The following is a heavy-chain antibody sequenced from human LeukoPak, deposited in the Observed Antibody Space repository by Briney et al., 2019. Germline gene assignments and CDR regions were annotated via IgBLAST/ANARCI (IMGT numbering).Heavy chain of an antibody. Sequence: ASVKVSCKASGYTFTGYYMHWVRQAPGQGLEWMGWINPNSGGTNYVQKFQGRVTMTRDTSISTAYMELSRLRSDDTAVYYCARATGDYGDFLFDYWGQGTLVTVSS. D-gene: IGHD4-17*01. CDR2: INPNSGGT. CDR3: ARATGDYGDFLFDY. CDR1: GYTFTGYY. J-gene: IGHJ4*02. V-gene: IGHV1-2*02.